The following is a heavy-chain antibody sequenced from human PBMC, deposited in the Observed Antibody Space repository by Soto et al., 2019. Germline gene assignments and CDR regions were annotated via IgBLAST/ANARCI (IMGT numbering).Heavy chain of an antibody. CDR1: GFTFSSYS. CDR3: ARDHRYYYDSSGYYGLDACDI. J-gene: IGHJ3*02. D-gene: IGHD3-22*01. Sequence: EVQLVESGGGLVTPGGSLRLSCAASGFTFSSYSMNWVRQAPGQGLEWVSSISSSRSYIYYADSVKGRFTISRDNAKNSLYLQMNSLRAEDTGVYYCARDHRYYYDSSGYYGLDACDIWGQGTMVTFSS. CDR2: ISSSRSYI. V-gene: IGHV3-21*01.